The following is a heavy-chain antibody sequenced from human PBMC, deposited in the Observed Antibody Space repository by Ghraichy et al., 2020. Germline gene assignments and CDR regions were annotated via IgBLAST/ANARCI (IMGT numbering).Heavy chain of an antibody. J-gene: IGHJ4*02. CDR3: AKSVTANVRFDF. CDR1: GSPFAPFA. D-gene: IGHD1-1*01. Sequence: GGSLRLSCAASGSPFAPFALAWFGRLPGRGRGWVQIIGGSGGATNSGDSVKGRFTFSRDNSKNTLYLQMNRRRAEDTAVYYCAKSVTANVRFDFWGQGTLVTVSS. CDR2: IGGSGGAT. V-gene: IGHV3-23*01.